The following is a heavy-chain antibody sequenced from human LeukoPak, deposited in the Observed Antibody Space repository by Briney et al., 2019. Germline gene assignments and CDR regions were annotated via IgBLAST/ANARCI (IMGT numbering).Heavy chain of an antibody. Sequence: ASVKVSCKASGNSISNYAVSWVRQAPGQGLEWMGWINTNTGNPTYAQGFTGRFVFFLDTSVSTAYLQISSLKAEDTAVYYCARDGAAQNFFDYWGQGSLVTVSS. J-gene: IGHJ4*02. V-gene: IGHV7-4-1*02. D-gene: IGHD6-13*01. CDR3: ARDGAAQNFFDY. CDR1: GNSISNYA. CDR2: INTNTGNP.